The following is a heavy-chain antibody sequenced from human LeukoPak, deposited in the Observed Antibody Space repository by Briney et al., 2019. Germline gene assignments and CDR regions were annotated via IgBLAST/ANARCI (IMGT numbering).Heavy chain of an antibody. CDR1: GFTFDDYG. CDR2: INWNGGST. CDR3: EKGGGWGLPGYFFEY. J-gene: IGHJ4*02. Sequence: PGGSLRLSCAASGFTFDDYGMSWVRQAPGKGLEWVSGINWNGGSTGYADSVKGRFTISRDNAKNSLYLQMNSLRAEDTALYYCEKGGGWGLPGYFFEYWGQGTLVTVSS. D-gene: IGHD1-26*01. V-gene: IGHV3-20*04.